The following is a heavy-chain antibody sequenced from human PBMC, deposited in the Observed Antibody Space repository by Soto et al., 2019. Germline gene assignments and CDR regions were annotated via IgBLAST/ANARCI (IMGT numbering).Heavy chain of an antibody. V-gene: IGHV1-69*01. D-gene: IGHD3-22*01. CDR3: VRDRRIYYSDPHDEFVASDYEV. CDR1: GGIFGSHG. Sequence: QVQLIQSEAEVKKPGSSVRVSCTASGGIFGSHGFSWVRQAPGQRLEWVGGFIPIFRTLTYTEKFQARVRIAADESTNTVYLDLSSLTSEDTAVYYCVRDRRIYYSDPHDEFVASDYEVWGQGTWSASLQ. CDR2: FIPIFRTL. J-gene: IGHJ3*01.